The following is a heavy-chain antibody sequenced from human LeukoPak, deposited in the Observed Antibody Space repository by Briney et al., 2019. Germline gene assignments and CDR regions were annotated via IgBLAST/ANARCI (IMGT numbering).Heavy chain of an antibody. Sequence: SETLSLTCTVSGGSISSSSYYWGWIRQPPGKGLEWIGSIYYSGSTYYNPSLKSRVTISVDTSKNQFSLKLSSVTAADTAVYYCARAPNDFWSGYPSYYFDYWGQGTLVTVSS. V-gene: IGHV4-39*07. CDR1: GGSISSSSYY. J-gene: IGHJ4*02. D-gene: IGHD3-3*01. CDR2: IYYSGST. CDR3: ARAPNDFWSGYPSYYFDY.